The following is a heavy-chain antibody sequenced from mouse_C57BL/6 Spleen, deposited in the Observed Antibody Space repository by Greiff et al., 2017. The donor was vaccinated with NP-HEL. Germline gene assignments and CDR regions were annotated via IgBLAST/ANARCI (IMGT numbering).Heavy chain of an antibody. CDR2: IYPGSGNT. CDR1: GYSFTSYY. D-gene: IGHD2-4*01. V-gene: IGHV1-66*01. J-gene: IGHJ4*01. Sequence: LVESGPELVKPGASVKISCKASGYSFTSYYIHWVKQRPGQGLEWIGWIYPGSGNTKYNEKFKGKATLTADTSSSTAYMQLSSLTSEDSAVYYCAYYDYDVYAMDYWGQGTSVTVSS. CDR3: AYYDYDVYAMDY.